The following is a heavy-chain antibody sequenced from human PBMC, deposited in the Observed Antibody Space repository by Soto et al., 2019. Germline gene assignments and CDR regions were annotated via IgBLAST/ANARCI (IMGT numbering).Heavy chain of an antibody. CDR3: ARDGDPGYSFWSGPLGGGRFDP. J-gene: IGHJ5*02. D-gene: IGHD3-3*01. CDR1: GATFGHPA. V-gene: IGHV1-69*12. CDR2: IVPLFGTA. Sequence: QVQLVQSGAEVKEPGSSVNVSCKTSGATFGHPAVTWVRQAPGHGLAWIGGIVPLFGTANYAQKFRGRVTITADESTSTADMERSSRRTDDTAVYYCARDGDPGYSFWSGPLGGGRFDPWGQGTLVTVSS.